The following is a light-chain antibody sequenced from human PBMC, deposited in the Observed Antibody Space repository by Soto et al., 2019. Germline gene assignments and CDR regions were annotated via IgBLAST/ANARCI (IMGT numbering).Light chain of an antibody. CDR3: CSYAGSSTYV. V-gene: IGLV2-23*02. J-gene: IGLJ1*01. Sequence: QSALTQPASVSGSPGQSITISCTGTNGDVGSYDLVSWYQRYPGEAPKLIIYEVNKRPSGISNRFSGSKSGNTASLTISGLQAEDEADYYCCSYAGSSTYVFGTGTKLTVL. CDR2: EVN. CDR1: NGDVGSYDL.